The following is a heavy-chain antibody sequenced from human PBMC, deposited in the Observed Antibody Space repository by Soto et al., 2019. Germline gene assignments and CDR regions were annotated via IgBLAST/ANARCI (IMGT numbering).Heavy chain of an antibody. D-gene: IGHD3-3*01. V-gene: IGHV4-4*07. Sequence: PSETLSLTCTVSGGSISSYHWSWIRQSAGKGLEWIGRIYTSGNTHCNPSLKSRVTVSIDTSKNQFSLKLSSVTAADTAVYYCARQHSTIFGVVTTSNWFDPWGQGTLVTVSS. CDR2: IYTSGNT. CDR1: GGSISSYH. CDR3: ARQHSTIFGVVTTSNWFDP. J-gene: IGHJ5*02.